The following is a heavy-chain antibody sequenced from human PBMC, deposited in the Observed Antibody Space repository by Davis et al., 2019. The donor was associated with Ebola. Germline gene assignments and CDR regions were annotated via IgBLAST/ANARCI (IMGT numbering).Heavy chain of an antibody. D-gene: IGHD3-16*01. CDR3: AKDQGGY. CDR1: GFTFSSFP. J-gene: IGHJ4*02. CDR2: IRYDGGKD. V-gene: IGHV3-30*02. Sequence: PGGPLRLPCAASGFTFSSFPKHWPRQAPGKGLGWVTFIRYDGGKDNYADSVKGRFTISRDNSKNTLYLQMNSLRVEDTAVYYCAKDQGGYWGQGTLVTVSS.